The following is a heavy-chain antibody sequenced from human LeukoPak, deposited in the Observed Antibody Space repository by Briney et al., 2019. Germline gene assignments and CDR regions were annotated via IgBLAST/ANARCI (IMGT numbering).Heavy chain of an antibody. J-gene: IGHJ3*02. D-gene: IGHD6-13*01. CDR1: GFTFSSYW. CDR3: ARSSSWFGAFDI. CDR2: INSDGSST. V-gene: IGHV3-74*01. Sequence: GGSLRLSCAASGFTFSSYWMHWVRQAPGKGLVWVSRINSDGSSTSYADSVKGRFTISRDNAKNTLYLQMNSLRAEDTAVYYCARSSSWFGAFDIWGQGTMVTVSS.